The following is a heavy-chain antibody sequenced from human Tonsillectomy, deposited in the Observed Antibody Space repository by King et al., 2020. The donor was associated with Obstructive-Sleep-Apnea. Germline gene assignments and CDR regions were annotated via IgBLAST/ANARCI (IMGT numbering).Heavy chain of an antibody. CDR1: GGSINSGDYY. J-gene: IGHJ4*02. D-gene: IGHD5-18*01. Sequence: QLQESGPGLVKPSQTLSLTCTVSGGSINSGDYYWSWIRQPPGKGLEWIGYIYYSGSTYYNPSLKSRVSILVDTSNNQFSLKVTSVTAADTAVYFCARVGYSYVTPDYWGQGTLVTVSS. CDR2: IYYSGST. CDR3: ARVGYSYVTPDY. V-gene: IGHV4-30-4*01.